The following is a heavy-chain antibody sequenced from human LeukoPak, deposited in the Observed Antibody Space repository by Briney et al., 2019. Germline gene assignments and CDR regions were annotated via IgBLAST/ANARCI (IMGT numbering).Heavy chain of an antibody. CDR3: ARGLIVVVPAANLPMYYFDY. Sequence: ASVKVSCKASGYTFTGYYMHWVRQAAGQGLEWMGWINPNSGGTNYAQKFQGRVTMTRDTSISTAYMELSRLRSDDTAVYYCARGLIVVVPAANLPMYYFDYWGQGTLVTVSS. D-gene: IGHD2-2*01. V-gene: IGHV1-2*02. J-gene: IGHJ4*02. CDR1: GYTFTGYY. CDR2: INPNSGGT.